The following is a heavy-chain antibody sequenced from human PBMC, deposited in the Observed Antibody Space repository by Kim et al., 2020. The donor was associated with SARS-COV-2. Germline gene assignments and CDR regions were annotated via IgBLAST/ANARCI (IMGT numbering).Heavy chain of an antibody. CDR2: MSDDGRAK. Sequence: GGSLRLSCAASGFTFSGYAMHWVRQAPGKGPEWVALMSDDGRAKNYADSVKGRFTISRDNSKNTLFLLMDRLRREDTAVYFCVSGYSYGYYGVD. J-gene: IGHJ6*01. CDR1: GFTFSGYA. D-gene: IGHD5-18*01. V-gene: IGHV3-30*07. CDR3: VSGYSYGYYGVD.